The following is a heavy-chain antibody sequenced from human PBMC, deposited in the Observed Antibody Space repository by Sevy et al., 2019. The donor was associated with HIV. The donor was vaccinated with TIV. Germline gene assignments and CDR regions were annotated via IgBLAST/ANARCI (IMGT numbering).Heavy chain of an antibody. CDR1: GFSISPYA. Sequence: GGSLRLSCAASGFSISPYAFHWVRQAPGKGLEWVALVSYDGSTRYYADSAKGRFAISKDNSKNTLYLQMNSLRIEDTAIYYCARDAGYSTGWYAGYWGQGTLVTVSS. D-gene: IGHD6-19*01. CDR2: VSYDGSTR. CDR3: ARDAGYSTGWYAGY. J-gene: IGHJ4*02. V-gene: IGHV3-30*09.